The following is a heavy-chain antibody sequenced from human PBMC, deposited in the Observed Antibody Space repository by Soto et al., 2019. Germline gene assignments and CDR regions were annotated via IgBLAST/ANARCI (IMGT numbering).Heavy chain of an antibody. V-gene: IGHV3-11*01. CDR3: ARGGRDCSGGSCYPWFDP. Sequence: QVKLVESGGGLAKPGGSLRLSCAASGFTLSDYYMSWIRQAPGKGLEWVSYISSSGTTIYYADSVKGRFTISRDNAKNSLYLQMNSLRAEDTAVYYCARGGRDCSGGSCYPWFDPWGQGTLVTVSS. D-gene: IGHD2-15*01. J-gene: IGHJ5*02. CDR1: GFTLSDYY. CDR2: ISSSGTTI.